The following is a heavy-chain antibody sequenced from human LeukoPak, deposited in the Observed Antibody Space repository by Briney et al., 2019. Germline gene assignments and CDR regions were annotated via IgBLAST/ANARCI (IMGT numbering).Heavy chain of an antibody. CDR2: ISHDGRNK. CDR3: AKELSQYRSRSLDY. Sequence: GGSLRLSCTASGVTASGVTFSSYGMQWARQAPGKGLEWLTVISHDGRNKYYADSVKGRFTISRDNSANTLYLQMNSLRAEDTAVYYCAKELSQYRSRSLDYWGQGTLVTVSS. CDR1: GVTFSSYG. J-gene: IGHJ4*02. V-gene: IGHV3-30*18. D-gene: IGHD6-13*01.